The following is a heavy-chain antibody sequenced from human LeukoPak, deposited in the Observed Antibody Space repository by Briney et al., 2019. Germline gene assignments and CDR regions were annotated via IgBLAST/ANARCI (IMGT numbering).Heavy chain of an antibody. CDR2: IYHSGST. J-gene: IGHJ5*02. Sequence: SETLSLTCAVSGGSISSSNWWSWVRQPPGKGLEWIGEIYHSGSTNYNPSLKSRVTISVDKSKNQFSLKLSSVTAADTAVYYCARDMFMVQVGPTHWGFDPWGQGTLVTVSS. CDR3: ARDMFMVQVGPTHWGFDP. D-gene: IGHD4/OR15-4a*01. CDR1: GGSISSSNW. V-gene: IGHV4-4*02.